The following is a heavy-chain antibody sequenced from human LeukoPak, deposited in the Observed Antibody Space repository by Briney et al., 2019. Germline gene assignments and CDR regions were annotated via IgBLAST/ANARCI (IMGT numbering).Heavy chain of an antibody. CDR3: ARERIDSFDS. V-gene: IGHV6-1*01. Sequence: SQTLSLTCAISGDTVSSTSGAWNWIRQSPSRGLEWLGRTYYRSKWFNDYAVSVKSRLTFSPDTSKNQVPLQLNSVIPEDTAVYYCARERIDSFDSWGQGTLVTVSS. CDR2: TYYRSKWFN. CDR1: GDTVSSTSGA. J-gene: IGHJ5*01. D-gene: IGHD3-16*02.